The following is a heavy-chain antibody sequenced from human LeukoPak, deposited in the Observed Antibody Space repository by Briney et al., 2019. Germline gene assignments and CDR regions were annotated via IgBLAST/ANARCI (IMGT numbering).Heavy chain of an antibody. Sequence: PGGSLRLSCAASGFTFSSYAMHWVRQAPGKGLEYVSAISSNGGSTYYANSVRGRFTISRDSSKNTLSLQMGNLRGEDMAVYYCARHGPNFDFDTWGQGTLVTVSS. CDR2: ISSNGGST. CDR1: GFTFSSYA. V-gene: IGHV3-64*01. D-gene: IGHD5-24*01. CDR3: ARHGPNFDFDT. J-gene: IGHJ5*02.